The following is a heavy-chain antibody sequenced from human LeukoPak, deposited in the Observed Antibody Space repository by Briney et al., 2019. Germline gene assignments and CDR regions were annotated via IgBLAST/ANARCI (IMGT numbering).Heavy chain of an antibody. CDR2: MNPNSGNT. J-gene: IGHJ5*02. Sequence: ASVKVSCKASGCTFTSYDINWVRQATGHGLEWMGWMNPNSGNTGYAQKFQGRVTMTRNTSISTAYMELSSLRSEDTAVYYCARLGGDGYCSSTSCFGINWFDPWGQGTLVTVSS. CDR1: GCTFTSYD. CDR3: ARLGGDGYCSSTSCFGINWFDP. D-gene: IGHD2-2*01. V-gene: IGHV1-8*01.